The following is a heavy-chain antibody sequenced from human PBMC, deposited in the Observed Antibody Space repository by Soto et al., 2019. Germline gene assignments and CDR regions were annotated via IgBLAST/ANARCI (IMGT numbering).Heavy chain of an antibody. Sequence: PGESLKISCKGFGYSFTTFWMSWVRQKPGRGLEYMGRIDPIDSSTTYNPSFQGHVTISVDKSIGTAYLQWNSLEASDTAIYYCAILYCVTAMCDNRFYLCGQVTLVIVSS. V-gene: IGHV5-10-1*01. CDR3: AILYCVTAMCDNRFYL. J-gene: IGHJ5*02. CDR1: GYSFTTFW. D-gene: IGHD2-21*01. CDR2: IDPIDSST.